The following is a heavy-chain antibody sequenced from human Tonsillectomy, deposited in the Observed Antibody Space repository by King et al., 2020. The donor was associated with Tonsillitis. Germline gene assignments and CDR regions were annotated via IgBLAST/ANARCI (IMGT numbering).Heavy chain of an antibody. D-gene: IGHD2-2*01. V-gene: IGHV4-34*01. CDR2: INHSGST. CDR3: AREGRAEGRTSGAFDI. Sequence: VQLQQWGAGLLKPSETLSLTCAVYSGSFSDYYWSWLRQPPGKGLEWIGEINHSGSTNYNSSLKSRVLISVDTSREHFSLNLNSVTAADTAVYYCAREGRAEGRTSGAFDIWGQGTMVTVSS. CDR1: SGSFSDYY. J-gene: IGHJ3*02.